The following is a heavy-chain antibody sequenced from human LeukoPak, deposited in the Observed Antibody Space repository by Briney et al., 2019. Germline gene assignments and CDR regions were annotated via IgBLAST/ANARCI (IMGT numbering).Heavy chain of an antibody. Sequence: GASVKISCKASGYTFTNYYMHWLRQAPGQGLEWVGVFNPSGGSTNYAQKLQGRVTMTTDTSTSTAYMELRSLRSDDTAVYYCARDFKYDSSGYYYRSDIWGQGTMVTVSS. CDR3: ARDFKYDSSGYYYRSDI. CDR2: FNPSGGST. J-gene: IGHJ3*02. V-gene: IGHV1-46*01. D-gene: IGHD3-22*01. CDR1: GYTFTNYY.